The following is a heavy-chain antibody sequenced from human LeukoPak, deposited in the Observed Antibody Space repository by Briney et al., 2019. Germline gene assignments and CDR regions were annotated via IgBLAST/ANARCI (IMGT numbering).Heavy chain of an antibody. D-gene: IGHD6-13*01. CDR3: ARGFPPDSSWSEYYYYYYMDV. CDR1: GFTFSSYW. V-gene: IGHV3-74*01. Sequence: GGSLRLSCAASGFTFSSYWMHWVRQAPGKGLVWVSRINSDGSSTSYADSVKGRFTISRDNAKNTLYLQMNSLRAEDTAVYYCARGFPPDSSWSEYYYYYYMDVWGKGTTVTVSS. CDR2: INSDGSST. J-gene: IGHJ6*03.